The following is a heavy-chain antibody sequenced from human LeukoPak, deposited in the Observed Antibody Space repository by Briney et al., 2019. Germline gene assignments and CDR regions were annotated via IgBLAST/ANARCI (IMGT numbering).Heavy chain of an antibody. V-gene: IGHV3-21*05. CDR1: GFTFKSYS. CDR3: ARAAGYYFDY. CDR2: ITSTSGDM. J-gene: IGHJ4*02. Sequence: GGSLRLSCAASGFTFKSYSMNWVRQAPGKGLEWVAFITSTSGDMFHADSVKGRFTISRDNAKNSLYLQMDSLRAEDTAVYYCARAAGYYFDYWGQGSLVTVSS.